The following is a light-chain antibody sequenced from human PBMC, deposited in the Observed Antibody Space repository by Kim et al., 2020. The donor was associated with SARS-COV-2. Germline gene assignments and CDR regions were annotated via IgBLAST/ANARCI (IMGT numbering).Light chain of an antibody. V-gene: IGKV1-39*01. Sequence: IQMTQSPSALSASVGDRVTISCRASQNIKRYLNWYQQKPGKAPNVLIYDASNLQSGVPPRFSGSGSGTDFSLTISSLQPEDFATYYCQQSYGSPWTFGQGTKVDIK. CDR1: QNIKRY. J-gene: IGKJ1*01. CDR2: DAS. CDR3: QQSYGSPWT.